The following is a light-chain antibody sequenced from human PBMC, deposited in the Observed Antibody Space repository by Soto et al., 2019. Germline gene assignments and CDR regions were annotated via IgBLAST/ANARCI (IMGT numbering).Light chain of an antibody. CDR3: QQFNSYPMYT. V-gene: IGKV1-13*02. CDR2: DAS. J-gene: IGKJ2*01. Sequence: AIQLTQSPSSLSASVGDRVTITCWASQGISSALAWYQQKPGKAPKLLIYDASSLESGVPSRFSGSGSGTDFTLTISSLQPEDFATYYCQQFNSYPMYTFGQGTKLEIK. CDR1: QGISSA.